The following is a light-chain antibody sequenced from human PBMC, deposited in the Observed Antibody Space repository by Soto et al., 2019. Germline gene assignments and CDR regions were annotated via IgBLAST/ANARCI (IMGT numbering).Light chain of an antibody. CDR3: QQLVT. CDR1: QGISSY. CDR2: AAS. J-gene: IGKJ1*01. Sequence: DIQLTQSPSFLSASVGGRVTITCRASQGISSYLAWYQQKPGKAPKLLIYAASTLQSGVPSRFSGSGSGTEFTLTISSLQPEDFATYYCQQLVTFGHGTKVEIK. V-gene: IGKV1-9*01.